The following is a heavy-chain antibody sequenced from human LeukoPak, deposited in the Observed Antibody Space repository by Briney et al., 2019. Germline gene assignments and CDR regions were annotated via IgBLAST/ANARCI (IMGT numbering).Heavy chain of an antibody. CDR3: ASRSGDAFDI. CDR2: IIPIFGTA. J-gene: IGHJ3*02. Sequence: GASVKVSCKASGYTFTGYYMHWVRQAPGQGLEWMGGIIPIFGTANYAQKFQGRVTITTDESTSTAYMELSSLRSEDTAVYYCASRSGDAFDIWGQGTMVTVSS. V-gene: IGHV1-69*05. CDR1: GYTFTGYY. D-gene: IGHD7-27*01.